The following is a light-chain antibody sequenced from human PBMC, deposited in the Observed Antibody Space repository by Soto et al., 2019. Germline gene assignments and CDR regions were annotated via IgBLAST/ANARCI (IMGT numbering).Light chain of an antibody. CDR3: QQYGGSLFT. J-gene: IGKJ3*01. Sequence: EIVLTQSPGTLSLSTGASATLSCGASQRVSIGFLAWYQQKPGLAPRLLIYAASSRATGIPDRFSGSGSGTDFTIPIRSLELEDVGVYYCQQYGGSLFTVGPGTKVNMK. CDR1: QRVSIGF. V-gene: IGKV3-20*01. CDR2: AAS.